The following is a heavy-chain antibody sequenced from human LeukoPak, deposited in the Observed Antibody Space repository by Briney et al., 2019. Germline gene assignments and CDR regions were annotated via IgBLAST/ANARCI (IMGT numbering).Heavy chain of an antibody. J-gene: IGHJ3*02. CDR3: AKDLAAAGRDAFDI. CDR1: GFTFDDYA. D-gene: IGHD6-13*01. Sequence: GGSLRLSCAASGFTFDDYAMHWVRQAPGKGLEWVSGISWNSGSIGYADSVKGRFTISRDNAKSSLYLQMNSLRAEDTALYYCAKDLAAAGRDAFDIWGQGTMVTVSS. V-gene: IGHV3-9*01. CDR2: ISWNSGSI.